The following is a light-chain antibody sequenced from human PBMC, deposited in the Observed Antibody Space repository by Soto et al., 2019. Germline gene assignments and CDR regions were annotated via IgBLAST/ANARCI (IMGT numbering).Light chain of an antibody. Sequence: QSALTQPASVSGSPGQSITISCTGTSSDIGGYNSVSWYQQHPGKAPKLMIYDVTKRPSGVPDRFSASKSGNTASLTISGLQAEDEADYYCCSYGGYFWVFGGGTKLTVL. CDR1: SSDIGGYNS. J-gene: IGLJ3*02. V-gene: IGLV2-11*01. CDR3: CSYGGYFWV. CDR2: DVT.